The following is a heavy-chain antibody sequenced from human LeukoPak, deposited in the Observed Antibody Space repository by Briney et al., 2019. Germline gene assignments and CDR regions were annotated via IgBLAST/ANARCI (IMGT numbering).Heavy chain of an antibody. Sequence: GASVKVSCKASGYTFTGYYMHWVRQAPGQGLEWMGWINPNSGGTNYAQKFQGRVTMTRDTSISTAYMELSRLRSDDTAVYYCARNVATYYYGSGSYGYWGQGTLVTVSS. J-gene: IGHJ4*02. D-gene: IGHD3-10*01. CDR1: GYTFTGYY. CDR2: INPNSGGT. V-gene: IGHV1-2*02. CDR3: ARNVATYYYGSGSYGY.